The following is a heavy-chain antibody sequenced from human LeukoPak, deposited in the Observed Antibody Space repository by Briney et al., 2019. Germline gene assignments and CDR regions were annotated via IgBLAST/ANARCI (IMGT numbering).Heavy chain of an antibody. Sequence: GGSLRLSCEASGFTFSNYGMHWVRQLPGNGLEWVSAISNDGVNTYQADSVKGRFTISRDNLRNTLFLQINSLRTEDTAIYYCARFSGRNWGQGTLVTVSS. CDR1: GFTFSNYG. J-gene: IGHJ4*02. D-gene: IGHD2-15*01. CDR2: ISNDGVNT. CDR3: ARFSGRN. V-gene: IGHV3-30*06.